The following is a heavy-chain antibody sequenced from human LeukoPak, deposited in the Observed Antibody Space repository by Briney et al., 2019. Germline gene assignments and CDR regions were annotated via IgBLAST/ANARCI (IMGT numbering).Heavy chain of an antibody. Sequence: GASVKVSCKASGYTSSTYGVSWVRQAPGQGLEWMGWISVYNGNTNYVQKFQDRVTMTTDTSTSTAYMELRSLRSDDTAVYYCAREGPWLRLYDFDYWGQGTLVTVSS. CDR3: AREGPWLRLYDFDY. CDR1: GYTSSTYG. J-gene: IGHJ4*02. CDR2: ISVYNGNT. D-gene: IGHD5-12*01. V-gene: IGHV1-18*01.